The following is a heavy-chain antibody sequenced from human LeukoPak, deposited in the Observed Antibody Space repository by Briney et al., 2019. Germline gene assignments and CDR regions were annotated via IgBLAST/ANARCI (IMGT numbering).Heavy chain of an antibody. CDR1: GGSISSYY. Sequence: SETLSLTCTVCGGSISSYYWSWIRQPAGKGLEWIGRIYGTGTITYNPSLQSRVTMSVDTSKNEFSLKMSSVTAADTAVYYCTRDSGTTGEVKFDPWGQGTLVAVSS. D-gene: IGHD3-10*01. J-gene: IGHJ5*02. CDR2: IYGTGTI. CDR3: TRDSGTTGEVKFDP. V-gene: IGHV4-4*07.